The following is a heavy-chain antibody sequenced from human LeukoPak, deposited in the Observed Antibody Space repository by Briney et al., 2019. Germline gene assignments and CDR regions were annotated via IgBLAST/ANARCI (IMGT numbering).Heavy chain of an antibody. D-gene: IGHD3-22*01. CDR1: GYTFTSYG. CDR3: ARDQLYYYDSSGYNNWFDP. Sequence: ASVKVSCKASGYTFTSYGISWVRQAPGQGLEWMGWINPNSGGTNYAQKFQGRVTMTRDTSISTAYMELSRLRSDDTAVYYCARDQLYYYDSSGYNNWFDPWGQGTLVTVSS. CDR2: INPNSGGT. V-gene: IGHV1-2*02. J-gene: IGHJ5*02.